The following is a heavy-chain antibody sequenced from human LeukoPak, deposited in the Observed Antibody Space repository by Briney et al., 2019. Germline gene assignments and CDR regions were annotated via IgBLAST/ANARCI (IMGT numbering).Heavy chain of an antibody. D-gene: IGHD2-2*01. V-gene: IGHV1-69*05. J-gene: IGHJ4*02. CDR1: GGTFSSYA. Sequence: SVKVSCKASGGTFSSYAISWVRQAPGQGLDWMGGIIPIFGTANYAQKFQGRVTITTDESTSTAYMELSSLRSDDTAVYYCARGGYAVPAALDYWGQGTLVTVSS. CDR2: IIPIFGTA. CDR3: ARGGYAVPAALDY.